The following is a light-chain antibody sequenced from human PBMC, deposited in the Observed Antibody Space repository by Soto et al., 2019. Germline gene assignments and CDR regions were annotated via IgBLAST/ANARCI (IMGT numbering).Light chain of an antibody. CDR3: QQYNNWPPLYT. CDR1: QSVSSN. V-gene: IGKV3-15*01. Sequence: EIVMTQSTATLSASPGERATLSCRASQSVSSNLAWYQQKPGQAPRLLIYGASTRATGIPARFSGSGSGTEFTLTISSLQSEDFAVYYCQQYNNWPPLYTFGQGTKLEIK. CDR2: GAS. J-gene: IGKJ2*01.